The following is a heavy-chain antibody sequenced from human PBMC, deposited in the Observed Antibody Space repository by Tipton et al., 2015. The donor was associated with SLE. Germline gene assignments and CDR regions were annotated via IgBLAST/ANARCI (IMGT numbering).Heavy chain of an antibody. Sequence: TLSLTCTVSGGSISSSGYYWGWIRQPPGKGLEWIGSIYYSGSTYYNPSLKSRVTISVDTSKNQFSLKLSSVTAADTAVYYCARGDGYNFDYWGQGTLVTVSS. CDR2: IYYSGST. CDR3: ARGDGYNFDY. D-gene: IGHD5-24*01. V-gene: IGHV4-39*07. CDR1: GGSISSSGYY. J-gene: IGHJ4*02.